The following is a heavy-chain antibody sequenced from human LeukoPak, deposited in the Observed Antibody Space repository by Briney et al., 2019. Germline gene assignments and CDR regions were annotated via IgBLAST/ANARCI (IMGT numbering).Heavy chain of an antibody. CDR2: IYHSGST. D-gene: IGHD3-10*01. CDR3: AREGYRGAWFDP. CDR1: GASISSSNW. J-gene: IGHJ5*02. V-gene: IGHV4-4*02. Sequence: SGTLSLTCAVSGASISSSNWWSWVRQTPGKGLEWLAEIYHSGSTNYNPSLKSRVTISVDKSKNQFSLKLTSATAADTAVYFCAREGYRGAWFDPWGQGTLVIVSS.